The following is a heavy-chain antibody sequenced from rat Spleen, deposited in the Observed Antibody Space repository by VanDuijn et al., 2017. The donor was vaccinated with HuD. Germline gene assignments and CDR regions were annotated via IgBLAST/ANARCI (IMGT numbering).Heavy chain of an antibody. CDR1: GFTFSDYY. CDR3: TRWMSGDGPHYYVMDA. Sequence: EVQLVESGGGLVQPGRSLKLSCAASGFTFSDYYMAWVRQAPKKGLEWVASISYEGSSTYYGDSVKGRFTISRDNAKSTLYLQLNSLRSEDTATYYCTRWMSGDGPHYYVMDAWGQGASVTVSS. V-gene: IGHV5-22*01. CDR2: ISYEGSST. D-gene: IGHD1-1*01. J-gene: IGHJ4*01.